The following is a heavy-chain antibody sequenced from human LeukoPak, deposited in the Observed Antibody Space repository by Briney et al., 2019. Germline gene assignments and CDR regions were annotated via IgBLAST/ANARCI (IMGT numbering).Heavy chain of an antibody. CDR3: AKFHSSGWYSYYGMDV. D-gene: IGHD6-19*01. CDR1: GFTFSSYA. V-gene: IGHV3-23*01. CDR2: ISGSGGST. J-gene: IGHJ6*02. Sequence: HPGGSLRLSCAASGFTFSSYAMSWVRPAPGKGLEWVSAISGSGGSTYYADSVKGRFTISRDNSKNTLYLQMNSLRAEDTAVYYCAKFHSSGWYSYYGMDVWGQGTTVTVSS.